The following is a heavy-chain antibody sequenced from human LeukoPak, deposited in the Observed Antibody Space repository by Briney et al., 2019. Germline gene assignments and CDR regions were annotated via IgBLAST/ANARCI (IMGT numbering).Heavy chain of an antibody. V-gene: IGHV3-23*01. CDR1: GFTFSSYA. CDR2: ISGSGGST. D-gene: IGHD6-19*01. CDR3: APFPGKSSSVLDY. J-gene: IGHJ4*02. Sequence: GGSLRLSCAASGFTFSSYAMSWVRQARGKWLEWVSAISGSGGSTYYADSVKGRFTISRDNSKNTLYLQMNSLRAEDTAVYYCAPFPGKSSSVLDYWGQGTLVTVSS.